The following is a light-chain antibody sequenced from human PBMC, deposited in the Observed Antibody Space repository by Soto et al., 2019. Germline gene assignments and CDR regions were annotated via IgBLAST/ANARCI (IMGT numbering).Light chain of an antibody. CDR2: AAT. CDR1: QGISSY. J-gene: IGKJ4*01. CDR3: QHRNSYPLT. Sequence: DIQLTQSPSFLSASIGDRVTITCRASQGISSYLSCCQQKPGKAPNRLNYAATTLQSGVLSRCSGSVSGTEFTLTIRSLQPEDFATYCCQHRNSYPLTFGGGTKVEIK. V-gene: IGKV1-9*01.